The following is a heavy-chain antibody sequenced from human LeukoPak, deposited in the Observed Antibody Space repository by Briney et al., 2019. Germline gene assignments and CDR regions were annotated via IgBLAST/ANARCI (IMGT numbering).Heavy chain of an antibody. Sequence: SETLSLTCAVYVESFSGFYRSWIRQSPGKGLEWIGEINHSGTTSYSPSLQSRVTISADTSKNQFSLNLTSVTAADTAVYYCARVGSAAYGANPYYYYYMDVWGKGTTVTVSS. V-gene: IGHV4-34*01. CDR3: ARVGSAAYGANPYYYYYMDV. CDR2: INHSGTT. CDR1: VESFSGFY. D-gene: IGHD4/OR15-4a*01. J-gene: IGHJ6*03.